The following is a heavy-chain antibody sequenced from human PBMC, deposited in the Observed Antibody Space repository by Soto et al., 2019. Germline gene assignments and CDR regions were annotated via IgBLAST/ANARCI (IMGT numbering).Heavy chain of an antibody. J-gene: IGHJ6*02. CDR3: AKDIWSRGSTTLFYYYYGMDV. CDR2: ISWDGGST. V-gene: IGHV3-43*01. CDR1: GFTFDDYT. Sequence: PGGSLRLSCAASGFTFDDYTIHWVRQVPGKGLEWVSLISWDGGSTYYADSVKGRFTISRDNSKTSLYLQMNSLRAEDTAMYYCAKDIWSRGSTTLFYYYYGMDVWGQGTKVTVYS. D-gene: IGHD2-2*01.